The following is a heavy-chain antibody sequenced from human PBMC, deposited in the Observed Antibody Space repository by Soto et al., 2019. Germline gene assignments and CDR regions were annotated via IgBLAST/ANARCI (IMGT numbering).Heavy chain of an antibody. CDR3: ARDPPPDEYCSSTSCLNWFDP. J-gene: IGHJ5*02. Sequence: PGGSLRLSCAASGFTFSSYAMSWVRQAPGKGLEWVSAISGSGGSTYYADSVKGRFTISRDNSKNTLYLQMNSLRAEDTAVYYFARDPPPDEYCSSTSCLNWFDPWGQGTLVTVSS. V-gene: IGHV3-23*01. CDR1: GFTFSSYA. D-gene: IGHD2-2*01. CDR2: ISGSGGST.